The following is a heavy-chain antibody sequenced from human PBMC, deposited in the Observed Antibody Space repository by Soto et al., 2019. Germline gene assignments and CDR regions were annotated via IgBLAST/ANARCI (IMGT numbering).Heavy chain of an antibody. CDR1: GGSISSSY. D-gene: IGHD3-10*01. CDR3: ARDSGSNYSGHNWFDL. CDR2: IYYSGST. V-gene: IGHV4-59*01. Sequence: SKTLSLTCTVSGGSISSSYCSWTRQPPGKGLEWIGYIYYSGSTNYNPSLKSRVTISADTSKNQFSLKLSSVTAAGTAVYYCARDSGSNYSGHNWFDLWGQGILVTVSS. J-gene: IGHJ5*02.